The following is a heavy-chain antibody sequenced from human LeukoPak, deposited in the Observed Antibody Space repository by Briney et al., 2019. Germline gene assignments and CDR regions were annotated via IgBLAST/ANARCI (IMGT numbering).Heavy chain of an antibody. D-gene: IGHD6-6*01. Sequence: ASVKVSCKASGYTFTGYFMHWVRQAPGQGLEWMGWINPNSGDTNYAQKFQGRVTMTTDTSTSTAYMELRSLRSDDTAVYYCARGSSYYYYYGMDVWGQETTVTVSS. CDR1: GYTFTGYF. J-gene: IGHJ6*02. V-gene: IGHV1-2*02. CDR3: ARGSSYYYYYGMDV. CDR2: INPNSGDT.